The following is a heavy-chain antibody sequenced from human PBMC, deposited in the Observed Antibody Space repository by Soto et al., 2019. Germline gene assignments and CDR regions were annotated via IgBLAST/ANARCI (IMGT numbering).Heavy chain of an antibody. V-gene: IGHV1-69*06. CDR2: IIPIFGTA. Sequence: ASVKVSCKASGGTFSSYAISWVRQAPGQGLEWMGGIIPIFGTANYAQKFQGRVTITADKSTSTAYMELSSLRSEDTAVYYCARDDIVVVPAAPYYYYYGMDAWGQGTTVTVSS. D-gene: IGHD2-2*01. CDR3: ARDDIVVVPAAPYYYYYGMDA. CDR1: GGTFSSYA. J-gene: IGHJ6*02.